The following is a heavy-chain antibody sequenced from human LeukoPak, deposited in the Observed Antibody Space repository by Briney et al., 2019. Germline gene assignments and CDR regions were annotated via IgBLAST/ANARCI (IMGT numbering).Heavy chain of an antibody. D-gene: IGHD3-22*01. V-gene: IGHV4-59*08. Sequence: PSETLSLTCTVSGGSISSYYWSWIRQPPGKGLEWIGYIYYSGSTNYNPSLKSRVTISVDTSKNQLSLKLSSVTAADTAVYYCARRAYYYDSSGYRFDYWGQGTLVTVSS. J-gene: IGHJ4*02. CDR1: GGSISSYY. CDR3: ARRAYYYDSSGYRFDY. CDR2: IYYSGST.